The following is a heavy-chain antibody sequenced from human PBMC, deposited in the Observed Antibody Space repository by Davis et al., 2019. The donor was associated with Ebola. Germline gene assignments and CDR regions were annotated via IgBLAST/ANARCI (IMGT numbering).Heavy chain of an antibody. CDR1: GFTFSSYG. CDR2: ISSDGGIT. Sequence: GESLKISCAASGFTFSSYGMHWVRQAPGKGLVWVSRISSDGGITTYADSVKGRFTISRDNAKNSLYLQMNSLRAEDTAVYYCARDPGFLYGMDVWGQGTTVTVSS. V-gene: IGHV3-74*01. CDR3: ARDPGFLYGMDV. D-gene: IGHD2/OR15-2a*01. J-gene: IGHJ6*02.